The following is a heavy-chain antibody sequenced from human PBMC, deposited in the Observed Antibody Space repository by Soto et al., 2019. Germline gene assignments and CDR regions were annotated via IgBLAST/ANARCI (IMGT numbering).Heavy chain of an antibody. CDR2: IYYSGST. CDR1: GGSISSGGYY. Sequence: PSETLSLTCTVSGGSISSGGYYWSWIRQHPGKGLEWIGYIYYSGSTYFNPSLKSRLTISVDTSKNQFSLQLSSVTAADPAVYYCARAGQSSSSEGANWFDPWGQGTLVTVSS. CDR3: ARAGQSSSSEGANWFDP. D-gene: IGHD6-6*01. V-gene: IGHV4-31*03. J-gene: IGHJ5*02.